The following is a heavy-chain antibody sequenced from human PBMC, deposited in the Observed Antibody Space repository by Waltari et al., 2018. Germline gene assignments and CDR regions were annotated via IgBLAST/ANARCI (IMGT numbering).Heavy chain of an antibody. J-gene: IGHJ4*02. CDR2: MNPNSGGT. D-gene: IGHD2-15*01. CDR1: IDHY. CDR3: ARDGGFDF. V-gene: IGHV1-2*02. Sequence: IDHYMHWVRQAPGQGVEWMGWMNPNSGGTNYAQKFQGRVTMTRDTSTSTAYMELTRMTSDDTAIYYCARDGGFDFWGQGSMVTVSS.